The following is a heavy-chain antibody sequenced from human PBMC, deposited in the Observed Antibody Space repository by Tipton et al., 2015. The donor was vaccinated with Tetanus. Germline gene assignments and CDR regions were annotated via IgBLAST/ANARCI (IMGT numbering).Heavy chain of an antibody. Sequence: TLSLTCTVSGGSLSRGGYYWTWIRQHPGKGLEWIGDIYFSGSTYYNPSLKSRVTISVDTSKTQFSLRLNSGTDADTAVYYCARDPAGGPGGWNSLDCWGQGTLVSVSS. CDR3: ARDPAGGPGGWNSLDC. V-gene: IGHV4-31*03. D-gene: IGHD1-7*01. CDR1: GGSLSRGGYY. CDR2: IYFSGST. J-gene: IGHJ4*02.